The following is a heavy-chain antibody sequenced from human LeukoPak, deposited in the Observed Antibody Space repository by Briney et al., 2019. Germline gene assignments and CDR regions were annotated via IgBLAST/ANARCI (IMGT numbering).Heavy chain of an antibody. D-gene: IGHD3-22*01. J-gene: IGHJ4*02. CDR3: AKMDDSSGYFDY. Sequence: SETLSLTCTVSGGSISSYYWSWIRQPPGKGLEWIGYIYYSGSTNYNPSLKSRVTISVDTSKNQFSLKLSSVTAADTAVYYCAKMDDSSGYFDYWGQGTLVTVSS. CDR2: IYYSGST. V-gene: IGHV4-59*08. CDR1: GGSISSYY.